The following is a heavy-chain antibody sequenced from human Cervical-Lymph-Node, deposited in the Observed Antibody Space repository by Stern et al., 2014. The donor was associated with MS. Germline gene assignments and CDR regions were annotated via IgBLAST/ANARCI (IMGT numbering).Heavy chain of an antibody. D-gene: IGHD1-26*01. CDR1: GFSLSTSGVG. CDR2: IFWDDDK. Sequence: QITLKESGPTLVKPTQTLTLTCTFPGFSLSTSGVGVGWIRQPPGKALEWLALIFWDDDKRYSPSLESRLSISKDTSKNQVVLTMTNMDPVDTATYFCAHRPTTYDNGWRDTFDIWGQGTMVTVSS. V-gene: IGHV2-5*02. J-gene: IGHJ3*02. CDR3: AHRPTTYDNGWRDTFDI.